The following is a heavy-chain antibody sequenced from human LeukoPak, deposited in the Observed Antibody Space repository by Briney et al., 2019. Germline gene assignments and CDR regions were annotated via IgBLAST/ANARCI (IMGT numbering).Heavy chain of an antibody. CDR3: ARLWVATLDS. CDR2: IYPGDSDT. V-gene: IGHV5-51*01. CDR1: GYSFSSYW. Sequence: GGSLKISCKGSGYSFSSYWIVWVRQMPGKGLEWMGIIYPGDSDTRYSPSFQGQATISADKSISTAYLQWSSLKASDTAMYYCARLWVATLDSWGQGTLVTVSS. D-gene: IGHD5-12*01. J-gene: IGHJ4*02.